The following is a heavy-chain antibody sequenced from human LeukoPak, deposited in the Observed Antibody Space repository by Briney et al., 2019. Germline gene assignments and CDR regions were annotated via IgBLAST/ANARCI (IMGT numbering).Heavy chain of an antibody. V-gene: IGHV4-38-2*02. Sequence: PSETLSLTCSVSGYSISSGYYWGWIRQPPGKGLEWIGSLYHSESTYYSPSLKSRLPLSVDTSQNQFSLRLRSVTAADTAVYYCARTTESYDRSAYWVYYFAYWGQGPLVTASS. J-gene: IGHJ4*02. D-gene: IGHD3-22*01. CDR1: GYSISSGYY. CDR3: ARTTESYDRSAYWVYYFAY. CDR2: LYHSEST.